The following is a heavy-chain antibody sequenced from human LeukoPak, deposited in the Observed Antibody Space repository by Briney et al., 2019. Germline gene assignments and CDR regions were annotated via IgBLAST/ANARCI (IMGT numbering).Heavy chain of an antibody. D-gene: IGHD2-15*01. CDR2: IRSNSSYI. CDR1: GFTFRSYS. Sequence: PGRSLRLSCAASGFTFRSYSMNWVRQASGKGLEWVSSIRSNSSYIDDADVAEGRFTISRDNAKNSLYLQMNSVRGEDTTVYYCARIEGNCSGGRCYWGHDYYFDLWGRGTVVTVSS. V-gene: IGHV3-21*01. CDR3: ARIEGNCSGGRCYWGHDYYFDL. J-gene: IGHJ2*01.